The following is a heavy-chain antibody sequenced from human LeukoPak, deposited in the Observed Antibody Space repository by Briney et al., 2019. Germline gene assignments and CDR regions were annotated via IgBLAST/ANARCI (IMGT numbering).Heavy chain of an antibody. CDR2: TYYRSKWYN. CDR1: GDSVSSNSAA. V-gene: IGHV6-1*01. D-gene: IGHD6-6*01. J-gene: IGHJ4*02. Sequence: SQTLSLTCAISGDSVSSNSAAWNWIRQSPSRGLEWLGRTYYRSKWYNDYAVSVKSRITINPDTSKNQFSLQLNSVTPEDTAVYYCARDLLYSSSSDGRGLFDYWGQGTLVTVSS. CDR3: ARDLLYSSSSDGRGLFDY.